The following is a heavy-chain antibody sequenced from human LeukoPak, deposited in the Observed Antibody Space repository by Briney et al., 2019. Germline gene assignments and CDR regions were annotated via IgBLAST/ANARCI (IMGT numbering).Heavy chain of an antibody. J-gene: IGHJ5*02. Sequence: ASVEVSCKASGYTFTSYDINWVRQAPGQGLEWMGWMNPNSGNTVYAQKFQGRVTMTRNTSISTAYMELSSLRSEDTAVYYCARGLFHDFWSGYYHWGQGTLVTVSS. CDR3: ARGLFHDFWSGYYH. CDR2: MNPNSGNT. CDR1: GYTFTSYD. V-gene: IGHV1-8*01. D-gene: IGHD3-3*01.